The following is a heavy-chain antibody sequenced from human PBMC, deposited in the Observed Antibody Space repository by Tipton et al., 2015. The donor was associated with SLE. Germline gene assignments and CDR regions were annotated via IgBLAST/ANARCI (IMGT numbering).Heavy chain of an antibody. D-gene: IGHD2-15*01. CDR2: IYYSGST. J-gene: IGHJ4*02. Sequence: LRLSCTVSGGSISSYYWSWIRQPPGKGLEWIGYIYYSGSTNYNPSLKSRVTISVDTSKNQFSLKLSSVTAADTAVYYCARLVGRGSLGIRRDYWGQGTLVSVSS. CDR1: GGSISSYY. V-gene: IGHV4-59*12. CDR3: ARLVGRGSLGIRRDY.